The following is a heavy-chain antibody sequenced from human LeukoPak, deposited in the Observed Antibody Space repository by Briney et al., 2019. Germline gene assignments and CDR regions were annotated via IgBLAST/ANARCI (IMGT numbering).Heavy chain of an antibody. CDR2: INVHNGNT. Sequence: ASVKVSCKASGYTFSNYGVNWVRQAPGQGLEWMGWINVHNGNTKYAQKLQGRVTMTTDTSTSTAYMELRSLRSDDTAVYYCARADFGEDYGMDVWGQGTTVTVSS. J-gene: IGHJ6*02. D-gene: IGHD4-17*01. CDR3: ARADFGEDYGMDV. V-gene: IGHV1-18*01. CDR1: GYTFSNYG.